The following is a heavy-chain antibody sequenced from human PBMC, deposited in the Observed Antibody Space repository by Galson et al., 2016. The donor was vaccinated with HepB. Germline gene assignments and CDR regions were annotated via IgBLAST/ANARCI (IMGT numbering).Heavy chain of an antibody. CDR1: GFTFGDYA. CDR3: VKDRAEDFDVFDL. D-gene: IGHD1-14*01. J-gene: IGHJ3*01. CDR2: IRSKAYGGTT. V-gene: IGHV3-49*03. Sequence: SLRLSCAASGFTFGDYAMSWFRQAPGKELEWVGFIRSKAYGGTTEYAASVKGRFTISRDDSKSIAYLQMNSLRGDDTALYYCVKDRAEDFDVFDLWGQGTMVTVSS.